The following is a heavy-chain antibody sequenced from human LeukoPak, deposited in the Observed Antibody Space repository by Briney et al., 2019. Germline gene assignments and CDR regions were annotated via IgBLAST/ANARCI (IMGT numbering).Heavy chain of an antibody. CDR2: IYYSGST. V-gene: IGHV4-39*01. D-gene: IGHD2-2*01. Sequence: SETLSLTCTVSGGSISSSSYYWGWIRQPPGKGLEWIGSIYYSGSTYYNPSLESRVTISVDTSKNQFSLKLSSVTAADTAVYYCGVVVPAAMALDPWGQGTLVTVSS. CDR1: GGSISSSSYY. CDR3: GVVVPAAMALDP. J-gene: IGHJ5*02.